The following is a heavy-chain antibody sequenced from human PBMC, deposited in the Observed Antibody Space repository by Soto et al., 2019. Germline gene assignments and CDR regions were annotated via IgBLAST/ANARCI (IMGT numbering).Heavy chain of an antibody. Sequence: ASVKVSCKVSGYTLTELSMHWVRQAPGKGLEWMGGFDPEDGETIYAQKFQGRVTMTEDTSTDTAYMELSSLRSEDTATYFCAHSGPIATVAFDYWGQGILVTVSS. V-gene: IGHV1-24*01. CDR3: AHSGPIATVAFDY. D-gene: IGHD6-13*01. CDR2: FDPEDGET. J-gene: IGHJ4*02. CDR1: GYTLTELS.